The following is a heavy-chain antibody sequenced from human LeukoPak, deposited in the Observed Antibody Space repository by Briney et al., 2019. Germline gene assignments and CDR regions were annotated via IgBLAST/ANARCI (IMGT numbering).Heavy chain of an antibody. CDR2: ISYDGSNK. D-gene: IGHD3-9*01. CDR3: AKWGDYDVLTGYYDPDN. CDR1: GFTFSSYA. J-gene: IGHJ4*02. V-gene: IGHV3-30*04. Sequence: GRSLRLSCAASGFTFSSYAMHWVRQAPGKGLEWVAVISYDGSNKYYADSVKGRFTISRGNPRNTLYLQMNSLRAEDTAVYYCAKWGDYDVLTGYYDPDNWGQGTLVTVSS.